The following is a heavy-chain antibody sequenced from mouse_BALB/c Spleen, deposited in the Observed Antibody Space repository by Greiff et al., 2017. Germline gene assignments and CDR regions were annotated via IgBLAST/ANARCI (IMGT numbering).Heavy chain of an antibody. CDR3: ARLRRFPY. J-gene: IGHJ3*01. Sequence: EVQLQDSGPGLVKPSQSLSLTCSVTGYSITSGYYWNWIRQFPGNKLEWMGYISYDGSNNYNPSLKNRISITRDTSKNQFFLKLNSVTTEDTATYYCARLRRFPYWGQGTLVTVSA. CDR1: GYSITSGYY. V-gene: IGHV3-6*02. CDR2: ISYDGSN. D-gene: IGHD2-12*01.